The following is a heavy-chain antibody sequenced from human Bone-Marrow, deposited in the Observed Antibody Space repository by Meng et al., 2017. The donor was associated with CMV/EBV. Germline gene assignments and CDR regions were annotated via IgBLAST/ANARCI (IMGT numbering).Heavy chain of an antibody. CDR3: ARGWQYQLPPYFDY. Sequence: GSLRLSCTVSGGSISSSSYYWGWIRQPPGKGLEWIGSIYYSGSTNYNPSLKSRVTISVDTSKNQFFLKLSSVTAADTAVYYCARGWQYQLPPYFDYWGQGTLVTVSS. J-gene: IGHJ4*02. V-gene: IGHV4-39*07. CDR2: IYYSGST. CDR1: GGSISSSSYY. D-gene: IGHD2-2*01.